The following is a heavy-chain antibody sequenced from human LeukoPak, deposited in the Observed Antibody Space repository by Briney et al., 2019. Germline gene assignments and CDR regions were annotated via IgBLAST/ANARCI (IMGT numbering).Heavy chain of an antibody. CDR3: ARRRIYYMDV. J-gene: IGHJ6*03. CDR2: IIPIFGTA. Sequence: SVKVSFKASGGTFSSYAISWVRQAPGQALEWVGGIIPIFGTANYAQKFQGRVTITAEESTSTAYMELTSLRSEDTAVYCCARRRIYYMDVWGKGTTVTVSS. CDR1: GGTFSSYA. V-gene: IGHV1-69*01.